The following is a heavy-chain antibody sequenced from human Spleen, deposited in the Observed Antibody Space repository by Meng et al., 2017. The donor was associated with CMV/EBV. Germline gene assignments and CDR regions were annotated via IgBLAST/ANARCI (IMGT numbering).Heavy chain of an antibody. Sequence: SETLSLTCTVSGDSISSGSYYWGWIRQPPGKGLEWIGAMYYDGSGITYYNPSLKSRVTISVDTSKNHFSLKLTSVSAADTAVYYCARTKGRVRGVIVVIDYGMDVWGQGTTVTVSS. J-gene: IGHJ6*02. V-gene: IGHV4-39*07. CDR2: MYYDGSGIT. CDR1: GDSISSGSYY. CDR3: ARTKGRVRGVIVVIDYGMDV. D-gene: IGHD3-10*01.